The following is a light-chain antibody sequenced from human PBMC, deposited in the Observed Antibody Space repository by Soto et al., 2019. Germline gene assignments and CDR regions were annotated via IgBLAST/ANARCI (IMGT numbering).Light chain of an antibody. CDR3: QQRSRT. CDR2: DAS. V-gene: IGKV3-11*01. J-gene: IGKJ1*01. Sequence: EIVMTQSPATLSVSPGERATLSCRASQSVRSNLAWYQQKPGQAPRLLIYDASNRATGIPARFSGSGSGTDFTLTISSLEPEDFAVYYWQQRSRTFGQGTKVDIK. CDR1: QSVRSN.